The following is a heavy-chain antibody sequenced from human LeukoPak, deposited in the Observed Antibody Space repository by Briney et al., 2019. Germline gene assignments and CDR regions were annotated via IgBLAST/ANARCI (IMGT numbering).Heavy chain of an antibody. J-gene: IGHJ6*02. V-gene: IGHV1-18*01. CDR3: ARDLGSGWYGYYYGMDV. Sequence: ASVKVSCKASGYTFTSYGISWVRQAPGQGLEWMGWISAYNGNTNYAQKLQGRVTMTTDTSTSTAYMELRSLRSDDTAVYYCARDLGSGWYGYYYGMDVWGQGTTVTVSS. CDR1: GYTFTSYG. D-gene: IGHD6-19*01. CDR2: ISAYNGNT.